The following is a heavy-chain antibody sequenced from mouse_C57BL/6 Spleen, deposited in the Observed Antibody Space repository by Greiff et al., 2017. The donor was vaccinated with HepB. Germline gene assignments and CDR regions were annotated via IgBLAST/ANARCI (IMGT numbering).Heavy chain of an antibody. D-gene: IGHD2-4*01. CDR3: ARDARAYDYPFAY. Sequence: DVKLQESGPGLVKPSQSLSLTCSVTGYSITSGYYWNWIRQFPGNKLEWMGYISYDGSNNYNPSLKNRISITRDTSKNQFFLKLNSVTTEDTATYYCARDARAYDYPFAYWGQGTLVTVSA. CDR2: ISYDGSN. CDR1: GYSITSGYY. V-gene: IGHV3-6*01. J-gene: IGHJ3*01.